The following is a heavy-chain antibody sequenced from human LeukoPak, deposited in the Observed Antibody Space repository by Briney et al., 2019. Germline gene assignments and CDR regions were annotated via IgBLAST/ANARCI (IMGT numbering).Heavy chain of an antibody. CDR2: ISGSGGST. J-gene: IGHJ4*02. CDR1: GFTSSSYA. D-gene: IGHD2-15*01. V-gene: IGHV3-23*01. Sequence: GGSLRLSCADSGFTSSSYAMSWVPQAPGKGLEWGSAISGSGGSTYYADSVKGRFTISRDNSKNTPYLQMNSLRAEDTAVYYCAKGVSLSATGSFDYWGQGTLVTVSS. CDR3: AKGVSLSATGSFDY.